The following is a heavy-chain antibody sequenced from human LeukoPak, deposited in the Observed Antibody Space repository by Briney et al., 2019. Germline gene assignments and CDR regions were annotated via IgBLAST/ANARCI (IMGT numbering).Heavy chain of an antibody. CDR3: ARDQKGDYYDSSGFYRVRYFDY. J-gene: IGHJ4*02. D-gene: IGHD3-22*01. Sequence: GGSLRLSCAASGFTFSSYAIHWVRQAPGKGLEWVAVIPYDGSNKYYADSVEGRFTISRDNSKNTLYLHMNSLTAEDTAVYYCARDQKGDYYDSSGFYRVRYFDYWGQGTLVTVSS. V-gene: IGHV3-30-3*01. CDR1: GFTFSSYA. CDR2: IPYDGSNK.